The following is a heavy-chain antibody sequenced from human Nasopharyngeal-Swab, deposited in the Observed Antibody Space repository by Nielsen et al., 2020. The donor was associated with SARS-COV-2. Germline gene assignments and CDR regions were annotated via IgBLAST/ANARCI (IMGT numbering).Heavy chain of an antibody. V-gene: IGHV4-34*01. CDR1: GGSFSGYY. CDR2: INHSGST. Sequence: SETLSLTCAVYGGSFSGYYWSWIRQPPGKGLEWIGEINHSGSTNYNPSLKSRVTISVDTSKNQFSLKLSSVTAADTAVYYCARARVVVVPAALGLGYYYYYYMDVWGKGTTVTVSS. D-gene: IGHD2-2*01. CDR3: ARARVVVVPAALGLGYYYYYYMDV. J-gene: IGHJ6*03.